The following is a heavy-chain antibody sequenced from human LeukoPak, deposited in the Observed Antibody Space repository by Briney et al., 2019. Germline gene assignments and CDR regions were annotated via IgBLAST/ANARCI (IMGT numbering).Heavy chain of an antibody. CDR2: IYSGGST. J-gene: IGHJ4*02. Sequence: GGPLRLSCAASGFTVSSNYMSWVRQAPGKGLEWVSVIYSGGSTYYADSVKGRFTISRDNSKNTLYLQMNSLRAEDTAVYYCARVLLDGYNPTLIDYWGQGTLVSVSS. CDR1: GFTVSSNY. V-gene: IGHV3-53*01. D-gene: IGHD5-24*01. CDR3: ARVLLDGYNPTLIDY.